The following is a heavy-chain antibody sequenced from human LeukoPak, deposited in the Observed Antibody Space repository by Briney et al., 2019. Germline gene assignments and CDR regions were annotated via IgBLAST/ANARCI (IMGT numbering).Heavy chain of an antibody. D-gene: IGHD2-2*01. CDR3: ATRTLYCSTSRCYLDY. CDR2: IWYDGSNK. Sequence: GGSLRLSCAASGFTFSSYGMHWVRQAPGKGLEWVAVIWYDGSNKYYADSVKGRFTISRDNSKNTLYLQMSSLRAADTAVYYCATRTLYCSTSRCYLDYWGRGTLVTVSS. J-gene: IGHJ4*02. CDR1: GFTFSSYG. V-gene: IGHV3-33*01.